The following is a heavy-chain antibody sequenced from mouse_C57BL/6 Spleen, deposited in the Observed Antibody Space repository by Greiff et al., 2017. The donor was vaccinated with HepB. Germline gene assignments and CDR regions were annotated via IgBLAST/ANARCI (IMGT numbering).Heavy chain of an antibody. CDR3: ARHGGSSYPGYFDY. V-gene: IGHV2-6-1*01. D-gene: IGHD1-1*01. Sequence: VKVEESGPGLVAPSQSLSNTCTVSGFSLTSYGVHWVRQPPGKGLEWLVVIWSDGSTTYNSALKSRLSISKDNSKSQVFLKMNSLQTDDTAMYYCARHGGSSYPGYFDYWGQGTTLTVSS. CDR2: IWSDGST. CDR1: GFSLTSYG. J-gene: IGHJ2*01.